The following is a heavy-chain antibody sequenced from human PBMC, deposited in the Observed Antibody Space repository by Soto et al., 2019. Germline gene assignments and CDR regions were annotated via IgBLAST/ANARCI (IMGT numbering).Heavy chain of an antibody. V-gene: IGHV1-18*01. J-gene: IGHJ4*02. CDR1: GYTFTGYG. CDR3: ARGGYYYDSSCYYSDY. CDR2: ISGYNGDT. D-gene: IGHD3-22*01. Sequence: QVQLVQSGAAVKKPGASVKVSCKASGYTFTGYGIGWVRQAPGQGLEWMGWISGYNGDTNYAQNLQGRVTMTTDTSTSTAYMELRSLRSDDTAVYYCARGGYYYDSSCYYSDYWGQGTLVTVSS.